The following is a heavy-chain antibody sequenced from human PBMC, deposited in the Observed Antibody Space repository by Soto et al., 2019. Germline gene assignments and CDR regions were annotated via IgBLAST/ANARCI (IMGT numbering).Heavy chain of an antibody. CDR3: AGGLGYCSSTSCQKIYYYYGMDV. Sequence: ASVKVSCKASGGTFSSYAISWVRQAPGQGLEWMGGIIPIFGTANYAQKFQGRVTISADESTSTAYMELSSLRSEDTAVYYCAGGLGYCSSTSCQKIYYYYGMDVWGQGTTVTVSS. CDR2: IIPIFGTA. J-gene: IGHJ6*02. D-gene: IGHD2-2*01. CDR1: GGTFSSYA. V-gene: IGHV1-69*13.